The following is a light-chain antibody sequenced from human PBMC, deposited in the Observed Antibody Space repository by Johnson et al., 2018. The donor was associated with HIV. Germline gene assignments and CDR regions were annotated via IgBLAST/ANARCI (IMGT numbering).Light chain of an antibody. Sequence: HSVLTQPPSVSAAPGQKVTISCSGSNSNIGSNYVSWYQQLPGTAPKLLIYDNNKRPSGIPDRFSGSKSGTSATLGITGLQTGDEADYYCGTWDASLSVNVFGPGTKVTVL. CDR3: GTWDASLSVNV. V-gene: IGLV1-51*01. CDR2: DNN. J-gene: IGLJ1*01. CDR1: NSNIGSNY.